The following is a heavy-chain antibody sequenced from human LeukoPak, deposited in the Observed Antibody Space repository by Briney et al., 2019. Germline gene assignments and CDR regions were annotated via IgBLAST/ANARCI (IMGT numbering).Heavy chain of an antibody. D-gene: IGHD2-2*01. J-gene: IGHJ6*02. CDR3: TKDRTSYYYGMDV. CDR2: ISWNSGSI. V-gene: IGHV3-9*01. CDR1: GFTFDDHG. Sequence: GRSLRLSCAASGFTFDDHGMHWVRQAPGKGLEWVSGISWNSGSIGYADSVKGRFTISRDNAKKFLYLQMSSLRAEDTALYYCTKDRTSYYYGMDVWGQGTTVTVSS.